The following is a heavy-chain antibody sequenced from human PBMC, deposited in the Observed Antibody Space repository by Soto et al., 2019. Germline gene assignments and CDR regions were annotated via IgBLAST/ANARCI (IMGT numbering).Heavy chain of an antibody. V-gene: IGHV1-69*13. J-gene: IGHJ4*02. Sequence: ASVKVSCKASGGTFSSYAISWVRQAPGQGLEWMGGIIPIFGTANYAQKFQGRVTITADESTSTAYMELSSLRSEDTAVYYCASLPIKGYCSSTSCYSTGWGQGTLVTVSS. CDR1: GGTFSSYA. D-gene: IGHD2-2*01. CDR3: ASLPIKGYCSSTSCYSTG. CDR2: IIPIFGTA.